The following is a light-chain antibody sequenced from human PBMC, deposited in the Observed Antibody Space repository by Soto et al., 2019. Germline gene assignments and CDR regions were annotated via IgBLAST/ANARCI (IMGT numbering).Light chain of an antibody. J-gene: IGKJ1*01. CDR3: QHYNTYPWT. CDR1: QSISSW. CDR2: KAS. Sequence: DIQMTQSPSTLSASVGDRVTITCRASQSISSWVAWYQQKPGKGPKHLIYKASHLESGVPSRFSGSGSGTEFTLTISSLQPGDFATYYCQHYNTYPWTFGHGTKVDIK. V-gene: IGKV1-5*03.